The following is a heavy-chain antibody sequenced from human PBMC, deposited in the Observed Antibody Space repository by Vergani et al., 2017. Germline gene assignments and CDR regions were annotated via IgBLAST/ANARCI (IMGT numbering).Heavy chain of an antibody. CDR2: INHSGST. D-gene: IGHD1-26*01. V-gene: IGHV4-34*01. Sequence: QVQLQQWGAGLLKPSETLSLTCAVYGGSFSGYYWSWIRQPPGKGLEWIGEINHSGSTNYNPSLKSRVTISVDTSKNQFSLKLSSVTAADPAVYYCARGGGALIVIVGATGVSYFDYWGQGTLVTVSS. CDR3: ARGGGALIVIVGATGVSYFDY. CDR1: GGSFSGYY. J-gene: IGHJ4*02.